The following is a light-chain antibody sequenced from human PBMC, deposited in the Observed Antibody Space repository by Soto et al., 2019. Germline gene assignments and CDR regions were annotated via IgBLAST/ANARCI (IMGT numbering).Light chain of an antibody. J-gene: IGKJ1*01. CDR2: AAS. Sequence: DIHMTQSPSRLSASVGDRVTITCRASQSIAYWLAWYQQKPGKAPNLLIYAASTLETGVPSRFSGSGYGTEFTLTIASLQPDDSATYYCQQYNSFSKTFGRGTKVDSK. V-gene: IGKV1-5*01. CDR3: QQYNSFSKT. CDR1: QSIAYW.